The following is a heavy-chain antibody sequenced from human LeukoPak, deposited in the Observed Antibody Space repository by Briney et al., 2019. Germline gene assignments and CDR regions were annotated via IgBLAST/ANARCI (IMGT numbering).Heavy chain of an antibody. CDR1: GYTFTSYY. Sequence: ASVKVSCKASGYTFTSYYMHWVRQAPGQGLEWMGIINPSGGSTSYAQKFQGRVTMTRDTSTSTVYMELSSLRSEDAAVYYCVRDCSSTSCYKPYFDYWGQGTLVTVPS. J-gene: IGHJ4*02. V-gene: IGHV1-46*03. D-gene: IGHD2-2*02. CDR2: INPSGGST. CDR3: VRDCSSTSCYKPYFDY.